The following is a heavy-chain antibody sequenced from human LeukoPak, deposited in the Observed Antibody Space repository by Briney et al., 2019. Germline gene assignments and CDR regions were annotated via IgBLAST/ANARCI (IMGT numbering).Heavy chain of an antibody. Sequence: ASVKVSCKASGYTFTSYDINWVRQATGQGLEWMGWMNPNSGNTGYAQKFQGRVTMTRNTSISTAYMELSSLRSEDTAVYYCARVPPRRHRYYYYMDVWGKGTTVTVSS. J-gene: IGHJ6*03. CDR1: GYTFTSYD. CDR3: ARVPPRRHRYYYYMDV. V-gene: IGHV1-8*01. CDR2: MNPNSGNT.